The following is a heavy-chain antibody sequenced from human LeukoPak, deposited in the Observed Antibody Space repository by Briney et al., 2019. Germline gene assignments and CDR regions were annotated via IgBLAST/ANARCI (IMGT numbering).Heavy chain of an antibody. CDR2: INQSGST. D-gene: IGHD3-10*01. CDR3: AINDGSGSYFKSDF. Sequence: SETLSLTCAVYGGSFSGYYWSWVRQPPGKGLEWIGEINQSGSTNYNPSLESRVTISIDTSKNQFSLKMTSVTAADTAMYYCAINDGSGSYFKSDFWGQGTLVTVSS. J-gene: IGHJ4*02. V-gene: IGHV4-34*01. CDR1: GGSFSGYY.